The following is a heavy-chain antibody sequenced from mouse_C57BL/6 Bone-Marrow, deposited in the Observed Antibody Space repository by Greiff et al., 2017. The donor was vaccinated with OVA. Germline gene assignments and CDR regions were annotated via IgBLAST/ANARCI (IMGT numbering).Heavy chain of an antibody. CDR1: GYTFTSYW. CDR2: ITPSSGYT. Sequence: VQLQESGAELAKPGASVKLSCKASGYTFTSYWMHWVKQRPGQGLAWIGYITPSSGYTKYTQKFKDKATLTADKSSSTAYMQLSSLTYEDSAVYYCARSLPFYYYGSSLWFAYWGQGTLVTVSA. V-gene: IGHV1-7*01. J-gene: IGHJ3*01. CDR3: ARSLPFYYYGSSLWFAY. D-gene: IGHD1-1*01.